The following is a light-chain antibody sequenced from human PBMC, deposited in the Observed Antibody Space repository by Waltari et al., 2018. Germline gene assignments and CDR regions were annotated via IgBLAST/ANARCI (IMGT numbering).Light chain of an antibody. Sequence: QSALTQPASVSGSPGQAITISCSGTPSDVGAYNHVSWYQLRPGEAPKLIIFDVSNRPSGISHRFSGSKSGTTASLTISGLQTEDESHYYCCSFRNNKNLVVVFGTGTKVTVL. J-gene: IGLJ1*01. CDR1: PSDVGAYNH. V-gene: IGLV2-14*01. CDR3: CSFRNNKNLVVV. CDR2: DVS.